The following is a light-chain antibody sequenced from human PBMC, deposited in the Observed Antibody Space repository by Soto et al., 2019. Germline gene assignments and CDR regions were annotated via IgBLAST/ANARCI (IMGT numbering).Light chain of an antibody. V-gene: IGKV1-5*01. CDR1: HSISSW. J-gene: IGKJ5*01. Sequence: DIHITQSPSTLSASVGDRVTITCRAIHSISSWLAWYQQKPGKAPKLLIYDASSLESGVPSRFSGSGSGTDFTLTISRLEPEDFAVYYCQQYGSSPPSSTFGQGTRLET. CDR3: QQYGSSPPSST. CDR2: DAS.